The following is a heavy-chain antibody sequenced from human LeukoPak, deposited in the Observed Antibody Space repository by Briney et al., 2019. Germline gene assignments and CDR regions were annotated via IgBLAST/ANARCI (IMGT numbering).Heavy chain of an antibody. CDR2: IRNDGSNK. CDR1: GFTFSSYG. J-gene: IGHJ4*02. CDR3: AKVEGGMVRGVIIAP. V-gene: IGHV3-30*02. Sequence: PGGSLRLSCAASGFTFSSYGMHWVRQAPGRGLEWVAFIRNDGSNKYYADSVKGRFTVSRDNSKNTLYLQMNSLRAEDTAVYYCAKVEGGMVRGVIIAPWGQGTLVTVSS. D-gene: IGHD3-10*01.